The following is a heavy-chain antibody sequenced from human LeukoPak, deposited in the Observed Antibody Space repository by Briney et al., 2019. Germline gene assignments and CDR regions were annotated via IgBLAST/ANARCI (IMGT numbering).Heavy chain of an antibody. J-gene: IGHJ4*02. CDR3: ARSSTTTTVTTLGLEY. CDR1: GGSFSGYY. V-gene: IGHV4-34*01. Sequence: PSETLSLTCAVYGGSFSGYYWIWIRQPPGKGLEWIGEIYHSGSTNYNPSLKSRVTISVDKSKNQFSLKLSSVTAADTAVYYCARSSTTTTVTTLGLEYLGQGTLVTVSS. CDR2: IYHSGST. D-gene: IGHD4-17*01.